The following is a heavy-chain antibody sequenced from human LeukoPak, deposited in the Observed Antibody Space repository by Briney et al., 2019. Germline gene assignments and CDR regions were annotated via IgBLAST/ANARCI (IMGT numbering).Heavy chain of an antibody. Sequence: GASVKVSCKASGYTFTSYYMHWVRQAPGQGLEWMGIINPSGGSTSYAQKFQGRVTMTRDMSTSTVYMELSSLRSEDTAVYYCAREVVATIPGGRGYYFDYWGQGTLVTVSS. CDR3: AREVVATIPGGRGYYFDY. CDR2: INPSGGST. V-gene: IGHV1-46*01. CDR1: GYTFTSYY. J-gene: IGHJ4*02. D-gene: IGHD5-12*01.